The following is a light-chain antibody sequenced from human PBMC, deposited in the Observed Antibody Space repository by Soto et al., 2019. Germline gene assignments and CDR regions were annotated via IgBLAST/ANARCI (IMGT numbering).Light chain of an antibody. CDR3: QHYNSYSEA. CDR2: KAS. Sequence: DIPMTQSPSTLSGSVGDRVTITCRASQTISSWLAWYQQKPGKAPKLLIYKASTLKSGVPSRFSGSGSGTEFTLTISSLQPDYFATYYCQHYNSYSEACGQGTKVELK. V-gene: IGKV1-5*03. J-gene: IGKJ1*01. CDR1: QTISSW.